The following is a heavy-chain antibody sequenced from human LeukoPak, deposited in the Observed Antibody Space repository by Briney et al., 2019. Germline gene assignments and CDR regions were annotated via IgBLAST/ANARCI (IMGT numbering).Heavy chain of an antibody. V-gene: IGHV4-59*08. D-gene: IGHD6-19*01. J-gene: IGHJ4*02. CDR2: IYYSGST. CDR3: ARRRTVAGTWSFDFDY. Sequence: PSETLSLTCTVSGGSISSYYWSWIRQPPGKGLGWIGYIYYSGSTNYNPSLKSRVTISVDTSKNQFSLKLSSVTAADTAVYYCARRRTVAGTWSFDFDYWGQGTLVTVSS. CDR1: GGSISSYY.